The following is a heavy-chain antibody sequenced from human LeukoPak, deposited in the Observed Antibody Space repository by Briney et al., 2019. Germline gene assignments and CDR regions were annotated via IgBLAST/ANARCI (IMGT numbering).Heavy chain of an antibody. CDR2: ISSNGGST. D-gene: IGHD4-17*01. Sequence: PGRSLRLSCAASGFMFSSYAMHWVRQAPGKGLEYVSAISSNGGSTYYADSVKGRFTISRDNSKNTLYLQMSSLRAEDTAVYYCVKDRGNYGDPLYYSDYWGQGTLVTVSS. V-gene: IGHV3-64D*06. CDR1: GFMFSSYA. J-gene: IGHJ4*02. CDR3: VKDRGNYGDPLYYSDY.